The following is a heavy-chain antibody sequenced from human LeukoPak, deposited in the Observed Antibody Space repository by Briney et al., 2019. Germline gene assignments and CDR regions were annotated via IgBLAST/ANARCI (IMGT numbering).Heavy chain of an antibody. CDR3: VRGGAAAETSGFDH. V-gene: IGHV1-8*01. Sequence: VASVKLSCKVFGYTFTSHDINWVRHAPGQGLEWMGLLSTDSDDTGYAQKFHDRVSMRRDNSIVTAYMELRGLKSDDAAVYYCVRGGAAAETSGFDHWGRGTLVIVSA. J-gene: IGHJ4*02. CDR1: GYTFTSHD. D-gene: IGHD6-13*01. CDR2: LSTDSDDT.